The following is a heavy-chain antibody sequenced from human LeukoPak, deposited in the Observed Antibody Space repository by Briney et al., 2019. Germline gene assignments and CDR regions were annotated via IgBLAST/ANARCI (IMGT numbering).Heavy chain of an antibody. CDR2: IIPIFGTA. CDR1: VATFSSYA. V-gene: IGHV1-69*13. J-gene: IGHJ6*04. CDR3: ARRLLGYCSSTSCYMYYGMDV. D-gene: IGHD2-2*02. Sequence: SSVKLSCKASVATFSSYAISWVRQAPGQGLEWMGGIIPIFGTANYEQKFQGRGTITADESTSTAYMELSSLRSEDTAVYYCARRLLGYCSSTSCYMYYGMDVWGKGTTVTVSS.